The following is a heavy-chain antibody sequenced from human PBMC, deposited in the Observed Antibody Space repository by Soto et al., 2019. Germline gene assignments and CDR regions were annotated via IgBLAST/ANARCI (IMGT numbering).Heavy chain of an antibody. J-gene: IGHJ3*02. D-gene: IGHD1-26*01. V-gene: IGHV1-2*04. CDR1: GYAFTGDL. CDR2: INPNSGGT. CDR3: ARDLRGIVVATTAVDI. Sequence: GALLNRSRTASGYAFTGDLMRRLRQTNRQGLERMGWINPNSGGTNYAQKFQGWVTMTRDTSISTAYMELSRLRSDDTAVYYCARDLRGIVVATTAVDIWGQGTMVTV.